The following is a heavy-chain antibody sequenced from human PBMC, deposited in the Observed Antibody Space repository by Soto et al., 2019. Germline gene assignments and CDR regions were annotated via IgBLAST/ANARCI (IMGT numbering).Heavy chain of an antibody. J-gene: IGHJ4*02. CDR1: VGSLSSSSYY. CDR2: IYYSGST. D-gene: IGHD3-22*01. Sequence: AETLCLTCTVSVGSLSSSSYYWGRIRQPPGKGLEWIGSIYYSGSTYYNPSLKSRVTISVDTSKNQFSLKLSSVTAADTAVYYCARQGADYYDSSGCFDYWGQGTMVTVSS. CDR3: ARQGADYYDSSGCFDY. V-gene: IGHV4-39*01.